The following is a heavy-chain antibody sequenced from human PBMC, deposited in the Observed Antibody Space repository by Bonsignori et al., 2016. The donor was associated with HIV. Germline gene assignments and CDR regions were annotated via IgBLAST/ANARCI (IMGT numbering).Heavy chain of an antibody. CDR3: VGGDFLY. CDR2: INQDGSDT. J-gene: IGHJ4*02. V-gene: IGHV3-7*01. CDR1: ESTFSNYW. Sequence: EVQLVGSGGGLVQPGGSLRLSCAASESTFSNYWMNWVRQAPGKGLEWMANINQDGSDTYYVDSVKGRFTISRDNAKNSLSLQMNNLRVEDTAVYYCVGGDFLYWCQGSLVTVSS.